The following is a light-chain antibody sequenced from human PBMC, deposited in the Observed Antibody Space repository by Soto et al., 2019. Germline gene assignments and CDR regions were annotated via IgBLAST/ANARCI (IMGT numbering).Light chain of an antibody. J-gene: IGKJ4*01. Sequence: EIVLTQSPGTLSLSPGERATVSCRASQSVGNNYLGWYQQKPGQAPRLLIHGASSRATGIPDRFSGSGSGTDFTLTITILAPEDFAVYYCQQYAASPITFGGGTKVEIK. CDR2: GAS. CDR1: QSVGNNY. V-gene: IGKV3-20*01. CDR3: QQYAASPIT.